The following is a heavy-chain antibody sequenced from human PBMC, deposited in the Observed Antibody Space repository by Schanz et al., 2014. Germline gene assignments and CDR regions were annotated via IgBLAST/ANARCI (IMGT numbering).Heavy chain of an antibody. CDR2: IYMDGSGR. J-gene: IGHJ6*03. V-gene: IGHV3-74*01. CDR3: ARDAVALVQEYFMDV. D-gene: IGHD2-15*01. Sequence: EVQLVQSGGGLVQPGGSLRLSCAASGFTFSRYWMQWVRQAPGKGLVWVSRIYMDGSGRDYGDSVKGRFTISRDNSMNTLHLQMDGLRVEDTAVYYCARDAVALVQEYFMDVWGKGTPVTVSS. CDR1: GFTFSRYW.